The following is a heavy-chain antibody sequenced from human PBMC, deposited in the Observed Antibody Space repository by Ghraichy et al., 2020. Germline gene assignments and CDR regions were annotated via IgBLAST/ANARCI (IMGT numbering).Heavy chain of an antibody. CDR3: ARHDSSGWYGGDAFDI. D-gene: IGHD6-19*01. V-gene: IGHV4-39*01. J-gene: IGHJ3*02. Sequence: SETLSLTCTVSGGSISSSSYYWGWIRQPPGKGLEWIGSIYYSGSTYYNPSLKSRVTISVDTSKNQFSLKLSSVTAADTAVYYCARHDSSGWYGGDAFDIWGQGTMVTVSS. CDR2: IYYSGST. CDR1: GGSISSSSYY.